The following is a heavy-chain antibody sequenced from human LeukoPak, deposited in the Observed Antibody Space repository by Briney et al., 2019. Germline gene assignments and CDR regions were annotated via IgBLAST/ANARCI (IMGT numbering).Heavy chain of an antibody. Sequence: GGSLRLSCAASGFIFSNYGMHWVRQAPGRGLEWVAVIWFDGSNQYHADAVKGRFTISRDNSKNTLYLQMSSLRAEDTALYYCARDDFAGDSSGYIDYWGQGTLVTVSS. CDR3: ARDDFAGDSSGYIDY. V-gene: IGHV3-33*01. CDR2: IWFDGSNQ. J-gene: IGHJ4*02. CDR1: GFIFSNYG. D-gene: IGHD3-22*01.